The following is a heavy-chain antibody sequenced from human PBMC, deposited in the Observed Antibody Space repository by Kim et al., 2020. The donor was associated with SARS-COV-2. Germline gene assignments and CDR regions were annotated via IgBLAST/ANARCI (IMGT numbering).Heavy chain of an antibody. J-gene: IGHJ6*02. CDR2: TTREGSIYTT. D-gene: IGHD6-25*01. CDR3: ARDTAAAMDG. V-gene: IGHV3-72*01. CDR1: GFTFTDHY. Sequence: GGSLRLSCAASGFTFTDHYMDWVRQAPGKGLEWLSRTTREGSIYTTCAPAVKGSSIVSSETTKNSLYHQISSLKTEDTADYYWARDTAAAMDGSGGGTTV.